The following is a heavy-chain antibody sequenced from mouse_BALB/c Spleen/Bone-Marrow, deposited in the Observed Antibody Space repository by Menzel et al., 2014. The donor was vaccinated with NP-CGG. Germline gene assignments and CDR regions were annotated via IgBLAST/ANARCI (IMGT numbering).Heavy chain of an antibody. D-gene: IGHD1-1*01. CDR1: GLNIKDTY. J-gene: IGHJ2*01. V-gene: IGHV14-3*02. CDR2: IDPANGNT. CDR3: ARYSYGSRGYYFDY. Sequence: EVKLQESGAELVKPGASVKLSCTASGLNIKDTYMHWVKQRPEQGLEWIGRIDPANGNTKYDPKFQGKATITADTSSNTAYLQLSSLTSEDTAVYYCARYSYGSRGYYFDYWGQGTTLTVSS.